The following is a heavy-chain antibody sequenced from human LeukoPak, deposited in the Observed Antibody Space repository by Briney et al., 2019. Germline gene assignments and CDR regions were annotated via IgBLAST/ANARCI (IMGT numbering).Heavy chain of an antibody. Sequence: ASVKVSCKASGATFSDYALNWVRQAPGQGLEWMGVFIPILGTANFTQKFQDRVTITADMSTNTAYMELSSLRSEDTAVYFCAGIPVFGVVLHQEPVWGKGTTVTVSS. J-gene: IGHJ6*04. CDR2: FIPILGTA. D-gene: IGHD3-3*01. CDR1: GATFSDYA. V-gene: IGHV1-69*10. CDR3: AGIPVFGVVLHQEPV.